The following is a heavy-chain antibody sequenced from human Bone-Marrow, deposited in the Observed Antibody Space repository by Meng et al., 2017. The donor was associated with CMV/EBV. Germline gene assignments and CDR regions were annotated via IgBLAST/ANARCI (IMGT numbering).Heavy chain of an antibody. Sequence: GGSLRLSCAASGFTFSSYSMNWVRQAPGKGLEWVSSISSSSSYIYYADSVKGRFTISRDNAKNSLYLQMNSLRAEDTAVYYCARGVGLNSQYQLLEPIWGQETMVTVSS. V-gene: IGHV3-21*01. J-gene: IGHJ3*02. CDR3: ARGVGLNSQYQLLEPI. CDR1: GFTFSSYS. D-gene: IGHD2-2*01. CDR2: ISSSSSYI.